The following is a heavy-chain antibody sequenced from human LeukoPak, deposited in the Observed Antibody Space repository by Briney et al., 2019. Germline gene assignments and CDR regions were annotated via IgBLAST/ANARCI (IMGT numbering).Heavy chain of an antibody. CDR1: GGSISSISSNNYH. CDR2: IYYSGST. Sequence: SETLSLTCIVSGGSISSISSNNYHWGWIRQPPGKGLEWIGSIYYSGSTYYNPSLKSRVTISVDTSKNQFSLKLSSVTAADTSLYSCAREMGVETAHGIDVGAQGTTAPVPS. CDR3: AREMGVETAHGIDV. J-gene: IGHJ6*02. V-gene: IGHV4-39*02. D-gene: IGHD5-18*01.